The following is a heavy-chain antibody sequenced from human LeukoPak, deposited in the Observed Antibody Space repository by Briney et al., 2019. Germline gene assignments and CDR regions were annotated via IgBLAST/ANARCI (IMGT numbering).Heavy chain of an antibody. CDR1: GYTFTSYY. CDR2: INPSGGST. Sequence: ASVKVSCKASGYTFTSYYMHWVRQAPGQGLEWMGIINPSGGSTSYAQKFQGRVTMTRDMSTSTVYMELSSLRAEDTAVYYCARSIPETYSSGWYHDYWGQGTLATVSS. CDR3: ARSIPETYSSGWYHDY. D-gene: IGHD6-19*01. J-gene: IGHJ4*02. V-gene: IGHV1-46*01.